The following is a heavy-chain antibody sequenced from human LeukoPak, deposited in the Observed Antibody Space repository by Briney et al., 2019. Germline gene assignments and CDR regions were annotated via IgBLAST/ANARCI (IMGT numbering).Heavy chain of an antibody. CDR2: INHSGST. CDR1: GGSFSGYY. J-gene: IGHJ4*02. CDR3: ARGEWESSSSETTYFDY. Sequence: PSETLSLTCAVYGGSFSGYYWSWIRQPPGKGLEWIGEINHSGSTNYNPSLKSRVTISVDTSKNQFSLKLSSVTAADTAVYYCARGEWESSSSETTYFDYWGQGTLVTVSS. D-gene: IGHD6-6*01. V-gene: IGHV4-34*01.